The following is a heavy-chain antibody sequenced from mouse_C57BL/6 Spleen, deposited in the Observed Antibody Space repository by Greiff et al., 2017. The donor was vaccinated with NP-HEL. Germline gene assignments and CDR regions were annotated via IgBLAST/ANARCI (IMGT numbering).Heavy chain of an antibody. CDR1: GFNIKDYY. J-gene: IGHJ3*01. CDR2: IDPEDGDT. CDR3: TLYGNYGTWFAY. Sequence: VQLQQSGAELVRPGASVKLSCTASGFNIKDYYMHWVKQRPEQGLEWIGRIDPEDGDTEYAPKFQGKATMTADTSSNTAYLQLSSLTSEDTAVYYCTLYGNYGTWFAYWGQGTLVTVSA. V-gene: IGHV14-1*01. D-gene: IGHD2-1*01.